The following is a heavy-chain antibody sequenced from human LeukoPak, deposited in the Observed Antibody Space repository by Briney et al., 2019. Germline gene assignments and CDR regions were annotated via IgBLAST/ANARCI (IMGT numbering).Heavy chain of an antibody. J-gene: IGHJ5*02. CDR2: IYYSGST. D-gene: IGHD3-10*01. CDR3: AKDPRRIWFGGGTPNWFDP. CDR1: GGSISSYY. Sequence: SETLSLTCTVSGGSISSYYWSWIRQPPGKGLEWIGYIYYSGSTNYNPSLKSRVTISVDTSKNQFSLKLSSVTAEDTAVYYCAKDPRRIWFGGGTPNWFDPWGQGTLVTVSS. V-gene: IGHV4-59*01.